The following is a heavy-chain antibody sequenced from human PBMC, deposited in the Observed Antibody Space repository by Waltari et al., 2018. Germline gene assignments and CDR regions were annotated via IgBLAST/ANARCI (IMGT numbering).Heavy chain of an antibody. CDR3: ARFKSQWLGDYDYFDS. J-gene: IGHJ4*02. Sequence: QVHLQQWGAGLLQPSETLSLTCAVSDGSLSGHYWSWIRQPPGKGLEWIGEISQPGGIKYNPSLKSRVAISEDRSKNEFSLRVNSVTAADTAVYYCARFKSQWLGDYDYFDSWGQGTLVTVSS. D-gene: IGHD3-10*01. CDR1: DGSLSGHY. CDR2: ISQPGGI. V-gene: IGHV4-34*01.